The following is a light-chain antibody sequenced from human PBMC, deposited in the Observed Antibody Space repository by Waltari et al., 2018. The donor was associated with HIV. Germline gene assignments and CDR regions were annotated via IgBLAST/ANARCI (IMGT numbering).Light chain of an antibody. Sequence: DIQMTQSPFFVSASVGHAVTITGRAIQGIRNWFAWYPQKPGQVPQLLMYVSSSLQLGVASSFSGSMSGSNFTLTINDLQPDDSAKYYCQQTYSFPHTFGQGTRLE. V-gene: IGKV1-12*01. J-gene: IGKJ2*01. CDR1: QGIRNW. CDR3: QQTYSFPHT. CDR2: VSS.